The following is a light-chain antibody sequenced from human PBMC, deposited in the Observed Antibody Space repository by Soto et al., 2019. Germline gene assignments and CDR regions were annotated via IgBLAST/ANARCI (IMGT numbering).Light chain of an antibody. Sequence: EIVLTQSPATLSLSPGERATLSCRASHNINNYLAWYQQKPGQAPRLLIYDATNRATGIPARLSGSGSGTDFTLTISSLEPEDFAVYYCQQRSNWPPSTFGQGTKLEIK. CDR1: HNINNY. J-gene: IGKJ2*02. V-gene: IGKV3-11*01. CDR3: QQRSNWPPST. CDR2: DAT.